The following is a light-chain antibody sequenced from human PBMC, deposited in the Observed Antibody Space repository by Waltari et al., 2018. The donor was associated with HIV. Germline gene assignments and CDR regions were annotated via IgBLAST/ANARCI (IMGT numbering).Light chain of an antibody. CDR3: CSYAGSSTYV. CDR1: SSDVGSYNL. Sequence: GSPGQSITISCTGTSSDVGSYNLVSWYQQHPGKAPKLMIYEVSQRPAGVSNRFSGSKSGNTASLTISWLQAEDEADYYCCSYAGSSTYVFGTGTKVTVL. V-gene: IGLV2-23*02. J-gene: IGLJ1*01. CDR2: EVS.